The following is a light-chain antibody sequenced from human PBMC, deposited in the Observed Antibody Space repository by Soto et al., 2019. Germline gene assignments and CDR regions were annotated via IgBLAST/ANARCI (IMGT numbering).Light chain of an antibody. V-gene: IGKV3-20*01. CDR1: QSVSSNY. CDR3: QQYASSPLT. CDR2: DAS. J-gene: IGKJ3*01. Sequence: ENVLTQSPGTLSLSPGERATLSCRASQSVSSNYLAWFQQMPGQAPRLLIYDASRRATGIPDRFSGSGSGTDFTRTINGLEPEDFAVYFCQQYASSPLTFGPGTKVDIK.